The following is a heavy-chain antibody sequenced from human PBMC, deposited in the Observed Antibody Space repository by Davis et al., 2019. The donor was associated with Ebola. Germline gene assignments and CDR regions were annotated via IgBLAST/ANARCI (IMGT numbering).Heavy chain of an antibody. Sequence: PGGSLRLSCAASGFTFSSYAMSWVRQAPGKGLEWVSLISSSGGSTYYAHSVKGRFTLSRDNSKNTLYLQMNSLRAEDTAVYHGARESVDDGGNSGLIWFDPWGQGTLVTVSS. J-gene: IGHJ5*02. CDR3: ARESVDDGGNSGLIWFDP. CDR2: ISSSGGST. V-gene: IGHV3-23*01. D-gene: IGHD4-23*01. CDR1: GFTFSSYA.